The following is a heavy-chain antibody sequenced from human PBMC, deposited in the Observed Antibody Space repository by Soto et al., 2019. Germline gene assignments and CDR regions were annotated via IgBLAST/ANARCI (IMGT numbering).Heavy chain of an antibody. D-gene: IGHD6-13*01. V-gene: IGHV4-30-4*01. Sequence: PXETLSLPFTVSGGSISSGDYYWSWIRQPPGKGLEWIGYIYYSGSTYYNPSLKSRVTISVDTSKNQFSLKLSSVTVADTAVYYCARRMSRSWYAPSDAFVIWGKGTMVTVSS. CDR1: GGSISSGDYY. J-gene: IGHJ3*02. CDR2: IYYSGST. CDR3: ARRMSRSWYAPSDAFVI.